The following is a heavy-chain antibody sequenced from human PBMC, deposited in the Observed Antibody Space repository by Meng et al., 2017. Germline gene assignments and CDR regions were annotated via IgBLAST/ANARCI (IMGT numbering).Heavy chain of an antibody. CDR1: GFTFSSYA. CDR2: ISYDGSNK. V-gene: IGHV3-30*01. CDR3: ARVSPPGWWELRVGDHFDY. D-gene: IGHD1-26*01. Sequence: GESLKISCAASGFTFSSYAMHWVRQAPGKGLEWVAVISYDGSNKYYADSVKGRFTISRDNSKNTLYLQMNSLRAGDTAVYYCARVSPPGWWELRVGDHFDYWGQGTLVTVSS. J-gene: IGHJ4*02.